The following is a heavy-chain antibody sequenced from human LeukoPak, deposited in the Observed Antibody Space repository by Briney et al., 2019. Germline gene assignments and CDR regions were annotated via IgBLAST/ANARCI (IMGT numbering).Heavy chain of an antibody. CDR1: GFTFSSYG. J-gene: IGHJ4*02. CDR3: AKDHSQNFDY. D-gene: IGHD5-18*01. Sequence: PTGGSLRLSCAASGFTFSSYGMHWVRQAPGKGLEWVAFIRYDGSNKYYADSVKGRFTISRDNSKNTLYLQMNSLRAEDTAVYYCAKDHSQNFDYWGQGTLVTVSS. CDR2: IRYDGSNK. V-gene: IGHV3-30*02.